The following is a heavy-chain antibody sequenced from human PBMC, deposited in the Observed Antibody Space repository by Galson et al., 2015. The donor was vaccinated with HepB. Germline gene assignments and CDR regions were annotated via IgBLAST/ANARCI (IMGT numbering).Heavy chain of an antibody. CDR3: ARPPRTPGPLDY. Sequence: SLRLSCAASGFTFSSYSMNWVRQAPGKGLEWVSYISSSSTIYYAGSVKGRFTISRDNAKNSLYLQMNSLRAEDTAVYYCARPPRTPGPLDYWGQGTLVTVSS. J-gene: IGHJ4*02. CDR1: GFTFSSYS. V-gene: IGHV3-48*01. D-gene: IGHD1-14*01. CDR2: ISSSSTI.